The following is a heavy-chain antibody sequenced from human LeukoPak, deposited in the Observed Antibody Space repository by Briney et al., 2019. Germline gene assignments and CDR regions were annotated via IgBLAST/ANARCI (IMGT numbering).Heavy chain of an antibody. CDR3: ARDVTENEQRLLHWGFRSPNWFDP. D-gene: IGHD6-25*01. J-gene: IGHJ5*02. Sequence: ASVKVSCKASGGTFSSYAISWVRQAPGQGLEWMGGIIPIFGTANYAQKFQGRVTITADESTSTAYMELSSLRSEDTAVYYCARDVTENEQRLLHWGFRSPNWFDPWGQGTLVTVSS. CDR1: GGTFSSYA. CDR2: IIPIFGTA. V-gene: IGHV1-69*13.